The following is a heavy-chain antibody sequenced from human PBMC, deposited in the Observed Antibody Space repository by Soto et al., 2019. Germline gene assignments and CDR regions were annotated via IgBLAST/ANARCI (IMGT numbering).Heavy chain of an antibody. V-gene: IGHV1-18*01. D-gene: IGHD6-19*01. J-gene: IGHJ3*02. Sequence: QVQLVQSGAEVKKPGASVKVSCKASGYTFTNYGITWVRQAPGQGLEWMGWISGYNGDTNYEQKFQGRVTMTTDTSPNTDYMELRSLRSDDTAVYYSASGPREQQSLVILGFEIWGQGTMVTVSS. CDR2: ISGYNGDT. CDR3: ASGPREQQSLVILGFEI. CDR1: GYTFTNYG.